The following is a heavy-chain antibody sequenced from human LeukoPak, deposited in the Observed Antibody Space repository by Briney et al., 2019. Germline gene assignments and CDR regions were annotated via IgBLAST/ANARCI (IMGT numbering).Heavy chain of an antibody. Sequence: GESLKISCKGSGYTITSYWIGWVRQMPGKGLEWMGITHPGDSDTRYSPSFQGQVNISADKSISTAYLQWSSLKASDTAMYYCARLGEAVVVPAARPFDYWGQGTLVTVSS. CDR1: GYTITSYW. CDR2: THPGDSDT. D-gene: IGHD2-2*01. V-gene: IGHV5-51*01. J-gene: IGHJ4*02. CDR3: ARLGEAVVVPAARPFDY.